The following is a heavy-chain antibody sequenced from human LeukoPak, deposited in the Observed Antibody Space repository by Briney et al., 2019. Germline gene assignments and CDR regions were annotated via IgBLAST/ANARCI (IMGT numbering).Heavy chain of an antibody. CDR2: INHSGNT. J-gene: IGHJ4*02. CDR3: ARVVEEYYDYIWGSYRTGPYYYFDY. Sequence: SETLSLTCAVYGGSFSGYYWSWIRQPPGKGLEWIGEINHSGNTNYNPSLKSRVTISVDTSKNQFSLKLSSVTAADTAVYYCARVVEEYYDYIWGSYRTGPYYYFDYWGPGTLVTVSS. V-gene: IGHV4-34*01. D-gene: IGHD3-16*02. CDR1: GGSFSGYY.